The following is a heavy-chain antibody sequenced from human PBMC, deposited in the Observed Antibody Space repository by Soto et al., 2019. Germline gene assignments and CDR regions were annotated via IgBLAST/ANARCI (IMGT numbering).Heavy chain of an antibody. J-gene: IGHJ6*02. CDR2: ISYDGSNK. CDR3: AKDPVVRGRDYYYGMDV. Sequence: QVQLVESGGGVVQPGRSLRLSCAASGFTFSSYGMHWVRQAPGKGLEWVAVISYDGSNKYYADSVKGRFTISRDNSKNTLYLQMNSLRAEDTAVYYCAKDPVVRGRDYYYGMDVWGQGTTVTVSS. D-gene: IGHD3-10*01. CDR1: GFTFSSYG. V-gene: IGHV3-30*18.